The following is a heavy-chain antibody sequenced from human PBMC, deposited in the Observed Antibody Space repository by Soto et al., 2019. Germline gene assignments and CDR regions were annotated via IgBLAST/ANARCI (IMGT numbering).Heavy chain of an antibody. CDR3: AKTPYGDYVTGPDY. J-gene: IGHJ4*02. CDR2: ISGSGGST. D-gene: IGHD4-17*01. CDR1: GFTFSSYA. Sequence: GGSLRLSCAASGFTFSSYAMSWVRQAPGKGLEWVSAISGSGGSTYYADSVKGRFTISRDNSKNTLYLQMNSLRAEDTAVYYCAKTPYGDYVTGPDYWGQGTLVTVSS. V-gene: IGHV3-23*01.